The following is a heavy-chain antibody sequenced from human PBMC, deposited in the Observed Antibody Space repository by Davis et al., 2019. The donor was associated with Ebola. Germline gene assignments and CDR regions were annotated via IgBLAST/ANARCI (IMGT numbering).Heavy chain of an antibody. Sequence: GESLKISCAASGFTFSTYSMSWVRQAPGKGLEWVSSISSDSDYIYYADSAKGRFTISRDNAKNSLYLQMNSLRAEDTAVYYCAKGGTRTSITDYWGQGTLVTVSS. D-gene: IGHD1-14*01. V-gene: IGHV3-21*01. CDR3: AKGGTRTSITDY. CDR2: ISSDSDYI. CDR1: GFTFSTYS. J-gene: IGHJ4*02.